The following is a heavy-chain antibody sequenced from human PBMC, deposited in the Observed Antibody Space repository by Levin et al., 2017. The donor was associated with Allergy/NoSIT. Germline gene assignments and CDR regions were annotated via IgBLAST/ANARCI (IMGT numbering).Heavy chain of an antibody. Sequence: QAGGSLRLSCAASGFTFSSYAMHWVRQAPGKGLEWVAVISYDGSNKYYADSVKGRFTISRDNSKNTLYLQMNSLRAEDTAVYYCARDPGRPYGWFDYYYGMDVWGQGTTVTVSS. J-gene: IGHJ6*02. V-gene: IGHV3-30-3*01. CDR2: ISYDGSNK. CDR3: ARDPGRPYGWFDYYYGMDV. D-gene: IGHD4-17*01. CDR1: GFTFSSYA.